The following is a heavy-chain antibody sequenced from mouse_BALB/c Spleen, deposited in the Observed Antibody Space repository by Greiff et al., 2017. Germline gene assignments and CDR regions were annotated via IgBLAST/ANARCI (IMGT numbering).Heavy chain of an antibody. CDR3: ARSVNWDWFAY. Sequence: VQLQQPGAELVKPGTSVKLSCKASGYNFTSYWINWVKLRPGQGLEWIGDIYPGSGSTNYNEKFKSKATLTVDTSSSTAYMQLSSLASEDSALYYCARSVNWDWFAYWGQGTLVTVSA. CDR2: IYPGSGST. D-gene: IGHD4-1*01. J-gene: IGHJ3*01. CDR1: GYNFTSYW. V-gene: IGHV1-55*01.